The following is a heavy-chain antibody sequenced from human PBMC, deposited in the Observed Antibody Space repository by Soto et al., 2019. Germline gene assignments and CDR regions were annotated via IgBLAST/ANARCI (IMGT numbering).Heavy chain of an antibody. Sequence: ASVKVSCKASGGTFSSYAISWVRQAPGQGLEWMGGIIPIFGTANYAQKFQGRVTITADESTSTAYMELSSLRSEDTAVYYCAREGDVPYYYYGMDVWGQGTKVTVSS. J-gene: IGHJ6*02. CDR2: IIPIFGTA. V-gene: IGHV1-69*13. D-gene: IGHD2-21*02. CDR3: AREGDVPYYYYGMDV. CDR1: GGTFSSYA.